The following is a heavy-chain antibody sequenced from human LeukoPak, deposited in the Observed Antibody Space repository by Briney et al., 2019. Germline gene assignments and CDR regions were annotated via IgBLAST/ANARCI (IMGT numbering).Heavy chain of an antibody. Sequence: KSSETLSLTCTVSGGSISSYYWSWIRQPPGKGLEWIGYIYYSGSTNYNPSLKSRVTISVDTSKNQFSLKLSSVTAADTAVYYCARQANDYSNSDCWGQGTLVTVSS. V-gene: IGHV4-59*08. CDR2: IYYSGST. CDR1: GGSISSYY. J-gene: IGHJ4*02. D-gene: IGHD4-11*01. CDR3: ARQANDYSNSDC.